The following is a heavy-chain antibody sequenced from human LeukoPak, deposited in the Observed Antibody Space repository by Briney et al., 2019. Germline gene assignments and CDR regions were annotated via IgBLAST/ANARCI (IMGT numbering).Heavy chain of an antibody. CDR2: ISGDGGST. CDR3: AKEVGITGTSDY. Sequence: PGGSLRLSCAASGFTFDDYAMHWVRQAPGKGLEWVSLISGDGGSTYYADSVKGRFTISRDNSKNSLYLQMNSPRTEDTALYYCAKEVGITGTSDYWGQGTLVTVSS. CDR1: GFTFDDYA. J-gene: IGHJ4*02. D-gene: IGHD1-20*01. V-gene: IGHV3-43*02.